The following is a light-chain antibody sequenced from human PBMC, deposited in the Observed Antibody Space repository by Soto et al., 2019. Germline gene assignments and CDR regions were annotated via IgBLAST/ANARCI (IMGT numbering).Light chain of an antibody. CDR3: QRSGGSVS. J-gene: IGKJ4*01. V-gene: IGKV3-20*01. CDR1: QSGSTS. Sequence: ETVMTPSPGTLSVSLVERATLSCRASQSGSTSLSWYQQRPGQPPRLLIYGETFRAAGIPDRFSGGGSGTDFTLTIDRLEPEDFAVYYCQRSGGSVSFGGGTKVDIK. CDR2: GET.